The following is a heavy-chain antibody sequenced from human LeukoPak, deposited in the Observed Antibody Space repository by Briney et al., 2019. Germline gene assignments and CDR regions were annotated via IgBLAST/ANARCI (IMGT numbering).Heavy chain of an antibody. CDR2: IYYSGST. Sequence: SETLSLTCTVSGGSISSYYWSWIRQPPGKGLEWIGYIYYSGSTNYNPSLKSRVTISVDTSKNQFSLKLSSVTAAETAVYYCARHGSETTYYYDSSGYYSFDYWGQGTLVTVSP. J-gene: IGHJ4*02. D-gene: IGHD3-22*01. CDR3: ARHGSETTYYYDSSGYYSFDY. V-gene: IGHV4-59*08. CDR1: GGSISSYY.